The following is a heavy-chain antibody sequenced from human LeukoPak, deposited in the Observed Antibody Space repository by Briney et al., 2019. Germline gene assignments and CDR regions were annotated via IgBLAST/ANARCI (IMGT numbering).Heavy chain of an antibody. D-gene: IGHD3-10*01. CDR2: ISRSSSYI. CDR1: GFTFSSYS. Sequence: GGSLRLSCAASGFTFSSYSMNWVRQAPGKGLEWVSSISRSSSYIYYADSVKGRFTISRDNAKNSLYLQMNSLGAEDTAVYYCARGGSWPLIGAFDIWGQGTMVTVSS. J-gene: IGHJ3*02. V-gene: IGHV3-21*01. CDR3: ARGGSWPLIGAFDI.